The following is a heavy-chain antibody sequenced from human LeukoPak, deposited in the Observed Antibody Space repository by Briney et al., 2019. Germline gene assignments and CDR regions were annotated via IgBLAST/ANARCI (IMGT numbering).Heavy chain of an antibody. D-gene: IGHD1-1*01. CDR1: GGSISDYY. CDR3: ARGPPRTGRERYFDY. Sequence: SETLSLTCTVSGGSISDYYWNWIRQSPGKGLEWIGYIYYRGTTNYNPSLNSRVTISLDSSKNQFSLKLSSVTAADTAVYYCARGPPRTGRERYFDYWGQGTLVSVSS. J-gene: IGHJ4*02. CDR2: IYYRGTT. V-gene: IGHV4-59*01.